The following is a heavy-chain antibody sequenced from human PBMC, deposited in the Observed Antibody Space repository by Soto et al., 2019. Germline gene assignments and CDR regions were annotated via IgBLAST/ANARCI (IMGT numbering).Heavy chain of an antibody. Sequence: SETLSLTCTVSGASITGTSYWSWIRQPAGKGLEWIGRFSLSGTTNYNPSLRSRVTTSADVSKNQFSLRLTSVTAADTALYYCARGMTPPGAPAWYYFDSWGQGTLVTVSS. J-gene: IGHJ4*02. CDR2: FSLSGTT. V-gene: IGHV4-4*07. CDR3: ARGMTPPGAPAWYYFDS. D-gene: IGHD2-8*02. CDR1: GASITGTSY.